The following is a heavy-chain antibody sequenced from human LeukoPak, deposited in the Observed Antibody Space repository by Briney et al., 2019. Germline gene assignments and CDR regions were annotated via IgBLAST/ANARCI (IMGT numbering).Heavy chain of an antibody. V-gene: IGHV1-58*02. J-gene: IGHJ5*02. D-gene: IGHD3-3*01. Sequence: TVKLSCKASGFTFTSSAMQGVRHARGQRREWIGWIAIVRGNTNYAQQFQEKVTIHRDMSTTTAYMELSSVRSEATAVNSCAAALGDFCSGYSWFDPWGQGTLVTVSS. CDR3: AAALGDFCSGYSWFDP. CDR1: GFTFTSSA. CDR2: IAIVRGNT.